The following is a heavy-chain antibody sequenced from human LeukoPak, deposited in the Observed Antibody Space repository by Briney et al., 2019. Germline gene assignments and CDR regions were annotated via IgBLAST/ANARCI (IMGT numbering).Heavy chain of an antibody. J-gene: IGHJ6*03. CDR3: ARAYDDDYYYYMDV. CDR2: IYHSGTT. Sequence: SETLSLTCTVSGGSISSHYWSWIRQPPGKGLEWIGQIYHSGTTNYNPSLKSRVTISVDTSKNQFSLKLTSVIAADTAVYYCARAYDDDYYYYMDVWGKGTTVTVSS. D-gene: IGHD3-3*01. V-gene: IGHV4-59*11. CDR1: GGSISSHY.